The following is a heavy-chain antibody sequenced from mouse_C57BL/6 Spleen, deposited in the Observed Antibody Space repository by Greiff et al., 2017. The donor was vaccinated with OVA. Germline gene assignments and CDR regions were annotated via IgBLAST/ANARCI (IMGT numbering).Heavy chain of an antibody. CDR1: GYAFSSSW. D-gene: IGHD2-1*01. Sequence: QVQLQQSGPELVKPGASVKISCKASGYAFSSSWMNWVKQRPGKGLEWIGRIYPGDGDTNYNGKFKGKATLTADKSSSTAYMQLSSLTSEDSAVYVCARDGNYLLDYWGQGTTLTVSS. CDR3: ARDGNYLLDY. CDR2: IYPGDGDT. J-gene: IGHJ2*01. V-gene: IGHV1-82*01.